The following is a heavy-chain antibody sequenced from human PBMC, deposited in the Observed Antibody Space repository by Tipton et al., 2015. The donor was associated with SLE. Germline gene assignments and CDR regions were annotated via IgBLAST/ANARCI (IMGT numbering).Heavy chain of an antibody. V-gene: IGHV3-30*02. CDR1: GFTFSSYG. Sequence: SLRLSCAASGFTFSSYGMHWVRQAPGKGLEWVAFIRYDGSNKYYADSVRGRFTISRDNAKNSLYLQMNSLRADDTAVYYCARVESYYYYYMDVWGKGTTVTVPS. CDR3: ARVESYYYYYMDV. CDR2: IRYDGSNK. J-gene: IGHJ6*03. D-gene: IGHD3-3*01.